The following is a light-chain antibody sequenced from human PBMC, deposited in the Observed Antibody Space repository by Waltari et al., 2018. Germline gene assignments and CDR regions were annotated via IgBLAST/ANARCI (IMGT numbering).Light chain of an antibody. CDR3: QQLSSYLSIT. CDR2: GAS. V-gene: IGKV1-9*01. Sequence: DTQLTQSPSFLSASVGDRVTITCRASQGISSYLAWYQQKPGKAPKPLIYGASTLQSGVPSRFSGSGSGTEFTLTISSLQPEDFATYYCQQLSSYLSITFGQGTRLEIK. CDR1: QGISSY. J-gene: IGKJ5*01.